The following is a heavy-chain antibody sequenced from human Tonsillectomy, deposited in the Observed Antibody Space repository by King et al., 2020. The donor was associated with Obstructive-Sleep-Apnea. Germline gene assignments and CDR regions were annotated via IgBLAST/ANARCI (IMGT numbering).Heavy chain of an antibody. V-gene: IGHV1-8*01. J-gene: IGHJ4*02. D-gene: IGHD3-9*01. Sequence: QLVQSGAEVKKPGASVKVSCKASGYTFTTYDINWVRQATGQGLEWMGWMNPNSGNTGYALKFQGRVTMTRNTSISTAYMELSSLRSEDAAVYYCARFRYFDWSTDYWGQGTLVTVSS. CDR3: ARFRYFDWSTDY. CDR1: GYTFTTYD. CDR2: MNPNSGNT.